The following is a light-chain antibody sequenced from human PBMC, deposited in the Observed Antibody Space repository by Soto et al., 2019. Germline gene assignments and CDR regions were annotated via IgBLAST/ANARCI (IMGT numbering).Light chain of an antibody. V-gene: IGLV2-8*01. Sequence: QSALTQPPSASGSPGQSVTFSCTGTSSDVGGYNYVSWYQQHPGKAPKLMIFEVSKRPSGVPDRFSGSKSGNTAYLTVSGLQAEDEADSFCSSYAGSNNRVFGGGTKLTVL. CDR1: SSDVGGYNY. J-gene: IGLJ2*01. CDR2: EVS. CDR3: SSYAGSNNRV.